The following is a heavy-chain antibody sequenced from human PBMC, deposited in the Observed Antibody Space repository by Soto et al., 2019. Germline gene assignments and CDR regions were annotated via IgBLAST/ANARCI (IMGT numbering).Heavy chain of an antibody. V-gene: IGHV1-46*01. Sequence: GASVKVSCKASGYTSTSYYMHWVRQAPGQGLEWMGIINPSGGSTSYAQKFQGRVTMTRDTSTSTVYMELSSLRSEDTAVYYCARDGEYQLLSEPFTYYYYYGMDVWGQGTTVTVSS. CDR3: ARDGEYQLLSEPFTYYYYYGMDV. CDR1: GYTSTSYY. J-gene: IGHJ6*02. D-gene: IGHD2-2*01. CDR2: INPSGGST.